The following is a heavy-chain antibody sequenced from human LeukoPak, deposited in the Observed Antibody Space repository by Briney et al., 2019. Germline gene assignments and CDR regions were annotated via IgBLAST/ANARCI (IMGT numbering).Heavy chain of an antibody. CDR3: GTHAGKTGSDD. CDR1: GFIFSGYY. V-gene: IGHV3-11*01. Sequence: PGGSLRLSCATSGFIFSGYYMSWIRQAPGKGLEWVSYISGSGNDISYADSVKGRFTTSRDNAKGSLYLQMNSLRAADTAVYYCGTHAGKTGSDDWGQGTLVTVSS. D-gene: IGHD3-9*01. CDR2: ISGSGNDI. J-gene: IGHJ4*02.